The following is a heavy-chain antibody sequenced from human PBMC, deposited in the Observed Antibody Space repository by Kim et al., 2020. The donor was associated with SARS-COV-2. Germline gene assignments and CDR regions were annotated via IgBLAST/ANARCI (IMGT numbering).Heavy chain of an antibody. CDR3: ARVGKPYYYDSSGPPDY. CDR2: ISYDGSNK. V-gene: IGHV3-30*04. Sequence: GGSLRLSCAASGFTFSSYAMHWVRQAPGKGLEWVAVISYDGSNKYYADSVKGRFTISRDNSKNTLYLQMNSLRAEDTAVYYCARVGKPYYYDSSGPPDY. D-gene: IGHD3-22*01. CDR1: GFTFSSYA. J-gene: IGHJ4*01.